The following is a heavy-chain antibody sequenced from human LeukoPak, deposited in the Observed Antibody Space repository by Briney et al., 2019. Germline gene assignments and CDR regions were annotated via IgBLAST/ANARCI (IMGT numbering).Heavy chain of an antibody. CDR3: ARVRHELLYAGYYFDY. V-gene: IGHV4-34*01. Sequence: SETLSLTCAVYGGSFSGYYWSWIRQPPGKGLEWIGEINHSGSTYYNPSLKSRVTISVDTSKNRFSLKLSSVTAADTAVYYCARVRHELLYAGYYFDYWGQGTLVTVSS. J-gene: IGHJ4*02. CDR1: GGSFSGYY. D-gene: IGHD2-2*02. CDR2: INHSGST.